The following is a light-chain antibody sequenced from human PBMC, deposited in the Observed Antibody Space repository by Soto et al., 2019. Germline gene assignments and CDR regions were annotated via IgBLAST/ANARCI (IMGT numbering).Light chain of an antibody. CDR2: EVS. CDR3: SSYTSSTPPVV. J-gene: IGLJ2*01. CDR1: SSDGGGYNY. V-gene: IGLV2-14*01. Sequence: QSALTQPASVWGSPEQSITISCPGTSSDGGGYNYVSWYQQHPGKAPKLLIYEVSNRPPGVSNCFSGAKSGNTASLTISGIQHEDEADYYCSSYTSSTPPVVFGGGTKLTVL.